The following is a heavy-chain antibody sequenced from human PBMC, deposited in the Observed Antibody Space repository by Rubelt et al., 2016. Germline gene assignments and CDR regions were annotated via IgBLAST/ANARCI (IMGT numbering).Heavy chain of an antibody. CDR2: INHSGST. CDR1: GGSFSGYY. D-gene: IGHD1-26*01. CDR3: ARVSYMVGVTGWFDP. J-gene: IGHJ5*02. Sequence: QVQLQESGAGLLKPSETLSLTCAVYGGSFSGYYWSWIRQPPGQGLEWIGEINHSGSTNYNPSLKSRVTISVDTSKNQFSLKLSSVTAADTAVYYCARVSYMVGVTGWFDPWGQGTLVTVSS. V-gene: IGHV4-34*01.